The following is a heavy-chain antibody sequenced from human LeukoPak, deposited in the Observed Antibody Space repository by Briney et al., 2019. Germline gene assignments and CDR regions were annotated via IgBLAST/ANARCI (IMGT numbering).Heavy chain of an antibody. Sequence: GGSLRLSCAASGFTFSDYYMSWIRQAPGKGLEWVSYISSSGSTIYYADSVKGRFTISRDSAKNSLYLQMNSLRAEDTAVYYCARDQPQTTVPYYFDYWGQGTLVTVSS. V-gene: IGHV3-11*01. CDR2: ISSSGSTI. CDR1: GFTFSDYY. D-gene: IGHD4-17*01. J-gene: IGHJ4*02. CDR3: ARDQPQTTVPYYFDY.